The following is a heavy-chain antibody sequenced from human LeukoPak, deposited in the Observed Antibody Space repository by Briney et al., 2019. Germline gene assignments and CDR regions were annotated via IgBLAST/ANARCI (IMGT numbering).Heavy chain of an antibody. CDR3: AREVVGAGGDY. CDR2: IYSGGST. CDR1: GFTASSNY. V-gene: IGHV3-66*01. D-gene: IGHD1-26*01. J-gene: IGHJ4*02. Sequence: GGSLRLSCAASGFTASSNYMSWVRQAPGKGLEWVSVIYSGGSTYYADSVKGRFTISRDNSKNTLYLQMNSLRAEDTAVYYCAREVVGAGGDYWGQGTLVTVSS.